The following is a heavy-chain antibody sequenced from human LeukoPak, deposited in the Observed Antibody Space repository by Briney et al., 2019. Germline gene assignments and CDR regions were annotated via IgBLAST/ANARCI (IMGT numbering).Heavy chain of an antibody. Sequence: GGSLRLSCAPSGFTFSSYWMHWVRQAPGKGLVWVSRINSDGSSTSYADSVKGRFAISRDNAKNTLHLQMNSLRAEDTAVYYCAENYYDSSGYFGYWGQGTLVTVSS. V-gene: IGHV3-74*01. CDR2: INSDGSST. CDR3: AENYYDSSGYFGY. CDR1: GFTFSSYW. J-gene: IGHJ4*02. D-gene: IGHD3-22*01.